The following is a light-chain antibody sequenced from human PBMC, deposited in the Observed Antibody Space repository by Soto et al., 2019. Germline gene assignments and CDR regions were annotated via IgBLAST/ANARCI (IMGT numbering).Light chain of an antibody. CDR3: QQYGTSIYT. V-gene: IGKV3-20*01. Sequence: EILLTQSPGTLSLSPGERATVSCRASQSVSGTALAWYQQKPGQAPRLLIYNASSRATGIPDRFSGSGSGTDSTLTISRLEPEDFAVYYCQQYGTSIYTFGQGTKVDIK. CDR1: QSVSGTA. CDR2: NAS. J-gene: IGKJ2*01.